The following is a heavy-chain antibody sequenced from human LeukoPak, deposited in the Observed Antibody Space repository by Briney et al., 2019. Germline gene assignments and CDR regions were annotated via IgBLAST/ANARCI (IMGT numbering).Heavy chain of an antibody. CDR1: GFTFSSYT. J-gene: IGHJ4*02. Sequence: GGSLRLSCAASGFTFSSYTMNWVRQAPGKGLEWVSSISSSSSYIYYADSVKGRFTISRDNAKNSLYLQMNSLRAEDTAVYYCASSAGSGSNYWGQGTLVTVSS. CDR2: ISSSSSYI. CDR3: ASSAGSGSNY. D-gene: IGHD3-10*01. V-gene: IGHV3-21*01.